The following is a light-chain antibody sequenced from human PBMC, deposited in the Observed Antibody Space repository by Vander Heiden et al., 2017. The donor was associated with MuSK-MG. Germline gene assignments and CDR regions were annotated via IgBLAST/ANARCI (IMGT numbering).Light chain of an antibody. CDR1: SGHSSYA. V-gene: IGLV4-69*01. Sequence: QLVLTQSPSASASLGASVKLTCTLSSGHSSYAIAWHQQQPEKGPRYLMKLNSDGSHSKGDGIPDCFSGSRSGAAYSLTISSLQAEDESYYYCQTWGTGIRVFGGGTKLTVL. CDR3: QTWGTGIRV. CDR2: LNSDGSH. J-gene: IGLJ2*01.